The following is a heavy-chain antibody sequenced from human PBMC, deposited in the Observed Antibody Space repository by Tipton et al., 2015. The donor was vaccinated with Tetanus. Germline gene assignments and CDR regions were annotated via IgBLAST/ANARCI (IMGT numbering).Heavy chain of an antibody. J-gene: IGHJ4*02. V-gene: IGHV5-51*01. Sequence: QLVQSGGEVKKPGESLKISCKGSGYIFTNYWIGRVRQKPGKGLEGMGILYPGDSETRYSPSFRGQVTISVDKSINTAYLQWSSLKASDASVFYCARAHCADGVCNFDFWGQGALVTVAS. CDR3: ARAHCADGVCNFDF. D-gene: IGHD2-8*01. CDR1: GYIFTNYW. CDR2: LYPGDSET.